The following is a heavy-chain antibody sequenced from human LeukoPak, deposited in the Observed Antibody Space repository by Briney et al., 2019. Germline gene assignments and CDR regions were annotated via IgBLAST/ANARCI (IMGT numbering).Heavy chain of an antibody. CDR2: ITSGGSTI. D-gene: IGHD3-9*01. V-gene: IGHV3-48*01. CDR3: ARDGTIFWNDAFDI. J-gene: IGHJ3*02. Sequence: AGGSLRLSCAASGFTFSSYNMNWVRQAPGKGLEWVSYITSGGSTIYYADSVKGRFTISRDNAKNSLYLQMNSLRAEDTAVYYCARDGTIFWNDAFDIWGQGTMVTVSS. CDR1: GFTFSSYN.